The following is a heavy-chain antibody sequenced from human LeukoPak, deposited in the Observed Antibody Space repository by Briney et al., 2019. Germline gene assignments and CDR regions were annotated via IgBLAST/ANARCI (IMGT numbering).Heavy chain of an antibody. V-gene: IGHV4-34*01. J-gene: IGHJ3*02. CDR2: INHSGST. Sequence: SETLSLTCAVYGGSFSVYYWSWIRQPPGKGLEWIGEINHSGSTNYNPSLKSRVTISVDTSKNQFSLKLSSVTAADTAVYYCARGRYYDSSGYYSPQRAFDIWGQGTMVTVSS. CDR3: ARGRYYDSSGYYSPQRAFDI. D-gene: IGHD3-22*01. CDR1: GGSFSVYY.